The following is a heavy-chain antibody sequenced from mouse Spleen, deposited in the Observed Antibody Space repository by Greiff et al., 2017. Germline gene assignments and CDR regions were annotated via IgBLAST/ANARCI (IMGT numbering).Heavy chain of an antibody. V-gene: IGHV14-3*01. Sequence: EVQLVESVAELVRPGASVKLSCTASGFNIQNTYMHWVKQRPEQGLEWIGRIDPANGNTKYAPKFQGKATITADTSSNTAYLQLSSLTSEDTAIYYCATVVATDYYAMDYWGQGTSVTVSS. CDR1: GFNIQNTY. J-gene: IGHJ4*01. CDR2: IDPANGNT. CDR3: ATVVATDYYAMDY. D-gene: IGHD1-1*01.